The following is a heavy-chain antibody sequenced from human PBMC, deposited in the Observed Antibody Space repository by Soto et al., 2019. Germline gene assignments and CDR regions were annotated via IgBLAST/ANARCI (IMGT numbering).Heavy chain of an antibody. J-gene: IGHJ4*02. CDR2: VVVGSGNT. V-gene: IGHV1-58*01. D-gene: IGHD2-21*01. CDR3: AADPYCGGECYFDY. CDR1: GFTFFTSA. Sequence: GASVKVSCKASGFTFFTSAVQWVRQARGQGLEWIGWVVVGSGNTNYAQKFQERVTITRDMSTNTAYMELTSLRSEDTAVYYCAADPYCGGECYFDYWGPGIMVTVSS.